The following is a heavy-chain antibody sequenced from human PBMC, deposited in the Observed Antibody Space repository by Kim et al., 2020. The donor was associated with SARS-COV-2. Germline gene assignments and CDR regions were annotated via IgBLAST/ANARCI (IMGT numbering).Heavy chain of an antibody. CDR2: ISDSSSYI. CDR3: ARDKPYDILTGYYSAFDI. Sequence: VGSLRLSCAASGFTFSSYYMNWVRQAPGKGLEWVSSISDSSSYIYYADSVKGRFTISRDNAKNSLYLQMNSLRAEDTAVYYCARDKPYDILTGYYSAFDIWGQGTMVTVSS. CDR1: GFTFSSYY. V-gene: IGHV3-21*01. J-gene: IGHJ3*02. D-gene: IGHD3-9*01.